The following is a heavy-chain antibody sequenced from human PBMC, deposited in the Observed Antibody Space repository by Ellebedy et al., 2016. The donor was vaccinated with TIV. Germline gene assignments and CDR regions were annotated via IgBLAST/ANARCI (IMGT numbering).Heavy chain of an antibody. Sequence: MPGGSLRLSFTLSGDSISSSVYYWGWIRQPPGKGLEWIGSFSQSGSTYYNPSLTSRVTISVDTSKNQFSLKLSSVTAADTAIFYCARHSTVTTIGTWGQGALVTVSS. D-gene: IGHD4-17*01. CDR2: FSQSGST. CDR1: GDSISSSVYY. CDR3: ARHSTVTTIGT. V-gene: IGHV4-39*01. J-gene: IGHJ5*02.